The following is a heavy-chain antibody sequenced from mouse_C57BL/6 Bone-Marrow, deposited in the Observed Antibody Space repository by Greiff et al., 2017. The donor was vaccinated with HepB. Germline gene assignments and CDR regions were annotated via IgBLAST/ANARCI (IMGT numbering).Heavy chain of an antibody. CDR2: IWSGGST. V-gene: IGHV2-2*01. Sequence: QVQLKQSGPGLVQPSQSLSITCTVSGFSLTSYGVHWVRQSPGKGLEWLGVIWSGGSTDYNAAFISRLSISKDNSKSQVFFKMNSLQADDTAIYYCARIPDYWGQGTLVTVSA. CDR3: ARIPDY. CDR1: GFSLTSYG. J-gene: IGHJ3*01.